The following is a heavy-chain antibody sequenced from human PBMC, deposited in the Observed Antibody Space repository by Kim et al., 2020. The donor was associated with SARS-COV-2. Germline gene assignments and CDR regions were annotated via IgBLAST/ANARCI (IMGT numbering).Heavy chain of an antibody. J-gene: IGHJ4*01. Sequence: GGSLRLSCAASGFTFSGSGMHWVRQASGKGLEWVGRIRSKANSYATVYAASVKGRFTISRDDSRNTAYLQMNSLKTEDTAVYYCTSGGQWSYWGHGTLVTVSS. CDR3: TSGGQWSY. V-gene: IGHV3-73*01. D-gene: IGHD6-19*01. CDR2: IRSKANSYAT. CDR1: GFTFSGSG.